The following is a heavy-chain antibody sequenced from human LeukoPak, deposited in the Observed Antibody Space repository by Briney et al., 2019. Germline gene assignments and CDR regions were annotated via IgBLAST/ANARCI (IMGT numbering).Heavy chain of an antibody. D-gene: IGHD3-3*01. CDR2: IYHSGST. Sequence: SETLSLTCTVSGGSISSGGYYWSWIRQPPGKGLEWIGYIYHSGSTYYNPSLKSRVTISVDRSKNQFSLKLSSVTAADTAVYYCARDGDDFWSGLPYWGQGTLVTVSS. J-gene: IGHJ4*02. V-gene: IGHV4-30-2*01. CDR1: GGSISSGGYY. CDR3: ARDGDDFWSGLPY.